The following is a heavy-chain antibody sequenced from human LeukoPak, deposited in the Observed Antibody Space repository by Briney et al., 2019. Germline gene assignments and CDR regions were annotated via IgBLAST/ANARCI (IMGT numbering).Heavy chain of an antibody. CDR1: GGSFSGYY. J-gene: IGHJ4*02. CDR3: ARRRIVGATKGIYY. V-gene: IGHV4-34*01. D-gene: IGHD1-26*01. CDR2: INHSGST. Sequence: SETLSLTCAVYGGSFSGYYWSWIRQPPGKGLEWIGEINHSGSTNYNPSLKSRVTISVDTSKNQFSLKLSSVTAADTAVYYCARRRIVGATKGIYYWGQGTLVTVSS.